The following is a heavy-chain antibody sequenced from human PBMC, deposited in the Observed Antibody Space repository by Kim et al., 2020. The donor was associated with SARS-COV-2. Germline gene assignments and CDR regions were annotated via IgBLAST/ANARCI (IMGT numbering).Heavy chain of an antibody. J-gene: IGHJ4*02. V-gene: IGHV3-30*18. D-gene: IGHD3-22*01. CDR1: GFTFSSYG. Sequence: GGSLRLSCAASGFTFSSYGMHWVRQAPGKGLEWVAVISYDGSNKYYADSVKGRFTISRDNSKNTLYLQMNSLRAEDTAVYYCAKDPERITMIVVVITHFDYWGQGTLVTVSS. CDR2: ISYDGSNK. CDR3: AKDPERITMIVVVITHFDY.